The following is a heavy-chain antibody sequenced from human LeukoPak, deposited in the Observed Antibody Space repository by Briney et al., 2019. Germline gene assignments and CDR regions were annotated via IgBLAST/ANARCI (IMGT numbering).Heavy chain of an antibody. CDR1: SGSISSGSYY. CDR3: ARGKPLYSSSVWFDP. J-gene: IGHJ5*02. V-gene: IGHV4-61*01. Sequence: PSETLSLTCTVSSGSISSGSYYWSWIRQPPGKGLEWIGYIYYSGSTNYNPSLKSRVTISVDTSKNQFSLKLSSVTAADTAVYYCARGKPLYSSSVWFDPWGQGTLVTVSS. D-gene: IGHD6-13*01. CDR2: IYYSGST.